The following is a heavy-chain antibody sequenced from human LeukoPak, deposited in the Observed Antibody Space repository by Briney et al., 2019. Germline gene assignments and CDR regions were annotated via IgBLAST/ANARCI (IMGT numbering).Heavy chain of an antibody. V-gene: IGHV4-31*03. CDR1: GGSISSGGYY. CDR2: IYYSGST. J-gene: IGHJ6*03. Sequence: SETLSLTCTVSGGSISSGGYYWSWIRQHPGKGLEWIGYIYYSGSTYYNPSLKSRVTISVDTSKNQFSLKLSSVTAADTAVYYCARSLPPRYYYMDVWGKGTTVTVSS. CDR3: ARSLPPRYYYMDV.